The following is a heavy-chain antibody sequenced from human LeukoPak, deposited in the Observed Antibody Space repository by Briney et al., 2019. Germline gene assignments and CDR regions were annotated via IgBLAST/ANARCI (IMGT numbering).Heavy chain of an antibody. J-gene: IGHJ4*02. CDR2: ISASGT. D-gene: IGHD2-21*01. CDR3: AKDHESDGYPCLDH. V-gene: IGHV3-23*01. Sequence: PGGSLRLSCAASGFTFSSYGMHWVRQAPGKGLEWVSTISASGTYYADPVRGRFTISRDNSRNTLDLQMSSLRAEDTAIYYCAKDHESDGYPCLDHWGQGTLVTVSS. CDR1: GFTFSSYG.